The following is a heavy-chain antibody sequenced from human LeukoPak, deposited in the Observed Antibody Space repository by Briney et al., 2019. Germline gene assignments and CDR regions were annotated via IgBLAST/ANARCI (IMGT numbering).Heavy chain of an antibody. CDR1: GFTFSSYS. V-gene: IGHV3-48*04. J-gene: IGHJ6*02. CDR2: ISSSSSTI. D-gene: IGHD6-13*01. Sequence: PGGSLRLSCAASGFTFSSYSMNWVRQAPGKGLEWVSYISSSSSTIYYADSVKGRFTISRDNAKNSLYLQMNSLRAEDTAVYYCARDGPLGYSSSWLPSWDGMDVWGQGTTVTVSS. CDR3: ARDGPLGYSSSWLPSWDGMDV.